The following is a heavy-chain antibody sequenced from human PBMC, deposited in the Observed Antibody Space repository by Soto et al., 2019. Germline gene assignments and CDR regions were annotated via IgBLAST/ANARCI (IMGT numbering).Heavy chain of an antibody. CDR3: ARATRGHESDGSVSIAAAAEEIGY. J-gene: IGHJ4*02. CDR1: GGTFSSYT. V-gene: IGHV1-69*02. CDR2: IIPILGIA. D-gene: IGHD6-13*01. Sequence: ASVKVSCKASGGTFSSYTISWVRQAPGQGLEWMGRIIPILGIANYAQKFQGRVTITADKSTSTAYMELSSLRSEDTAVYYCARATRGHESDGSVSIAAAAEEIGYWGQGTLVTVSS.